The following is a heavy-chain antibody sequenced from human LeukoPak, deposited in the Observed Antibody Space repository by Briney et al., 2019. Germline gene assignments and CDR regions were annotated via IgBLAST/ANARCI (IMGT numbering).Heavy chain of an antibody. CDR3: ARERGRVVIDYFDY. D-gene: IGHD2/OR15-2a*01. V-gene: IGHV1-18*01. CDR2: ISTYNVNT. J-gene: IGHJ4*02. CDR1: GYTFTGFG. Sequence: ASVKVSCTASGYTFTGFGISWVRQAPGQGLEWMGWISTYNVNTNYAQKFQGRVTMTTDTSTSTAYMELRSLRSDDTAVYYCARERGRVVIDYFDYWGQGTLVTVSS.